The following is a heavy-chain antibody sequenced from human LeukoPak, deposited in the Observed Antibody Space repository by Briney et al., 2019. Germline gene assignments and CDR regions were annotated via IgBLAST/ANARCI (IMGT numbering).Heavy chain of an antibody. J-gene: IGHJ4*02. Sequence: SETLSLTCTVSGDSISRSSYFWAWIRQPPGKGLEWIGSVYSSGSTYYNPSLRSQITISVDTSKNQFFLKLTSVAAADTAMYYCTRDMEYPGAGFDYWGQGIPVTVSS. CDR3: TRDMEYPGAGFDY. CDR2: VYSSGST. D-gene: IGHD3-3*01. CDR1: GDSISRSSYF. V-gene: IGHV4-39*07.